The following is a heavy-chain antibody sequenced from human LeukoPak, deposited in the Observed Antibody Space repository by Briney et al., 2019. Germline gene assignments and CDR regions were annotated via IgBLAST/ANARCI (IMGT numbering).Heavy chain of an antibody. V-gene: IGHV4-34*01. CDR3: ASALRGYYYYYMDV. CDR1: GGSFSGYY. CDR2: INHSGST. D-gene: IGHD3-10*01. Sequence: SETLSLTCAVYGGSFSGYYWSWISQPPGKGLEWIGEINHSGSTNYNPSLKSRVTISVDTSKNQFSLKLSSVTAADTAVYYCASALRGYYYYYMDVWGKGTTVTVSS. J-gene: IGHJ6*03.